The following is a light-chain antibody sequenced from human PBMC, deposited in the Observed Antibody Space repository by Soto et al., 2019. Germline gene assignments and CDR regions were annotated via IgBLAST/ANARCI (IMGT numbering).Light chain of an antibody. Sequence: EIVLTQSPATLSLSPGERATLSCRASRSVRSYLAWYQQKPGQAPRLLIYDASNRAAGIPARFSGSGSETDFTRNISNLEPDDFVVYYCQQRYAWPPITFGQGTRLEIK. V-gene: IGKV3-11*01. J-gene: IGKJ5*01. CDR3: QQRYAWPPIT. CDR2: DAS. CDR1: RSVRSY.